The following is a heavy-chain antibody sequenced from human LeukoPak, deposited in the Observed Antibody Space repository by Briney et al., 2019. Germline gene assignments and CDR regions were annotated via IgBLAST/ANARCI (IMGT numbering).Heavy chain of an antibody. D-gene: IGHD2-15*01. V-gene: IGHV3-23*01. CDR2: ISGSGGST. CDR1: GFTFSNYA. J-gene: IGHJ4*02. Sequence: GGSLRLSCAASGFTFSNYAMSGVRKVPGKGLEWDSAISGSGGSTNYADSVKGRFTISRDNSKNTLYLQMNSLRAEDTAVYYCAKGDGVTCYSGIAYWGQGTLVTVSS. CDR3: AKGDGVTCYSGIAY.